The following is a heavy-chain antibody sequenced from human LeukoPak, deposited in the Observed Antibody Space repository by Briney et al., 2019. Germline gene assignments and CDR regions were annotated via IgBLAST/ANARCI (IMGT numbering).Heavy chain of an antibody. CDR2: ISWNSGTK. CDR3: AVLHYYAMDV. V-gene: IGHV3-9*01. Sequence: GRSLSLSCAASGFTFDDYAMHWVWQAPGKGLEWVSGISWNSGTKGYADSVKGRFTISRDNAKNSLYLQMNSLRGEDAALYYCAVLHYYAMDVWGQGTTVTVSS. CDR1: GFTFDDYA. J-gene: IGHJ6*02. D-gene: IGHD2-8*01.